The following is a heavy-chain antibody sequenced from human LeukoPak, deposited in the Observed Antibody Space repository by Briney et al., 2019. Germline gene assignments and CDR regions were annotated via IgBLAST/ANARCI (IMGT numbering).Heavy chain of an antibody. CDR2: IIPIFGTA. CDR3: ARNLAVVTPYYFDY. D-gene: IGHD4-23*01. CDR1: GGTFSSYA. Sequence: GASVKVSCKASGGTFSSYAISWVRQAPGQGLEWMGGIIPIFGTANYAQKFQGRVTITADESTSTAYMELSSLRSEDTAVYYCARNLAVVTPYYFDYWGQGTLVTVSS. J-gene: IGHJ4*02. V-gene: IGHV1-69*13.